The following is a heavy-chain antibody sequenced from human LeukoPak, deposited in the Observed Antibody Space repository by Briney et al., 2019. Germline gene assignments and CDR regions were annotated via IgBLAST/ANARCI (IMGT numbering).Heavy chain of an antibody. CDR1: GFTFSSYW. J-gene: IGHJ5*02. V-gene: IGHV3-74*01. CDR2: INSDGSST. D-gene: IGHD3-10*01. Sequence: GGSLRLSCAASGFTFSSYWMHWVRQAPGKGLVWVSRINSDGSSTSYADSVKGRFTISRDNAKNTLYLQMNSLRAEDTAVYYCARDTGYYYGSGSYYNAPNWFDPWGQGTLVTVSS. CDR3: ARDTGYYYGSGSYYNAPNWFDP.